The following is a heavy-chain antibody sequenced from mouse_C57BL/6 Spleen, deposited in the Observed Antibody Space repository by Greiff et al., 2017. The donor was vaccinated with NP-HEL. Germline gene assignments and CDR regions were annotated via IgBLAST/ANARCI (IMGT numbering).Heavy chain of an antibody. CDR2: IYPGDGDT. CDR3: ARGGYGSSFYYYAMDY. D-gene: IGHD1-1*01. Sequence: QVQLQQSGPELVKPGASVKISCKASGYAFSSSWMNWVKQRPGKGLEWIGRIYPGDGDTNYNGKFKGKATLTADKSSSTAYMQLSSLTSEDSAVYFCARGGYGSSFYYYAMDYWGQGTSVTVSS. J-gene: IGHJ4*01. CDR1: GYAFSSSW. V-gene: IGHV1-82*01.